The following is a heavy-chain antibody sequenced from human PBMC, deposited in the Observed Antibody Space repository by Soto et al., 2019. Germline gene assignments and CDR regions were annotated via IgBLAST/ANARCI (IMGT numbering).Heavy chain of an antibody. CDR1: GYTFTGYY. CDR3: ARDHEGFYGDYPFDI. D-gene: IGHD4-17*01. Sequence: ASVKVSCKASGYTFTGYYMHWVRQAPGQGLEWMGWINPNSGGTNYAQKFQGRVTMTRDTSISTAYMELSRLRSDDTAVYYCARDHEGFYGDYPFDIWGQGTMVTVSS. J-gene: IGHJ3*02. CDR2: INPNSGGT. V-gene: IGHV1-2*02.